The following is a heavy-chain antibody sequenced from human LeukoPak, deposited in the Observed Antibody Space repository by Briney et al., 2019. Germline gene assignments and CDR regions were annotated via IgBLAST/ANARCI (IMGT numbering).Heavy chain of an antibody. CDR2: IKRKIDGETT. CDR1: GISFSNAW. J-gene: IGHJ4*02. V-gene: IGHV3-15*01. CDR3: TTDTPDSSGYCHDY. D-gene: IGHD3-22*01. Sequence: GGSLRLSCEGSGISFSNAWMSWVRQAPGKGLEWVGRIKRKIDGETTDYAAPVKGRFTISRDDPEDTLYLQMNSLRTEDTAVYYCTTDTPDSSGYCHDYWGQGTLVTVSS.